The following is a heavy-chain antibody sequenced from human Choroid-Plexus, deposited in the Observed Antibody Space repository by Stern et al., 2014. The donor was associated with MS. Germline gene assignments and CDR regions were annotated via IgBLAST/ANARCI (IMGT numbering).Heavy chain of an antibody. Sequence: DQLVESGGGVVQPGRPLRLSCVASGFTFGSCAMHWVRQATGQGLEWVAGVSYDGSNKYYADSVKGRFTISRDNSQNTLYMQMSSLRPEDTAVYYCAKDRQYLTYFFDHWGQGSLVTVSS. CDR1: GFTFGSCA. D-gene: IGHD2/OR15-2a*01. V-gene: IGHV3-30*18. CDR3: AKDRQYLTYFFDH. J-gene: IGHJ5*02. CDR2: VSYDGSNK.